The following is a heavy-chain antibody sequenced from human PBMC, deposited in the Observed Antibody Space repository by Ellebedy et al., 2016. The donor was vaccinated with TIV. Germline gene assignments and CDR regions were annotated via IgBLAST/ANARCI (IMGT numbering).Heavy chain of an antibody. Sequence: SQTLSLTCAISGDTVSAITAAWDWFRQSPSRGLEWLGRTYYRSKWNNDYSESVKSRISIKSDTSKNHFSLQLTSVSPEDTDMYYCARGNYYGTGRPRAFDIWGQGTMVTVSS. CDR1: GDTVSAITAA. CDR3: ARGNYYGTGRPRAFDI. V-gene: IGHV6-1*01. J-gene: IGHJ3*02. D-gene: IGHD3-10*01. CDR2: TYYRSKWNN.